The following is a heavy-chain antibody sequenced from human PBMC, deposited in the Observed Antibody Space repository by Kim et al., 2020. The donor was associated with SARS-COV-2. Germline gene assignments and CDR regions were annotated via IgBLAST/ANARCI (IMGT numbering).Heavy chain of an antibody. CDR3: ARRGCSGGSCYSGVGYFAY. V-gene: IGHV4-39*01. Sequence: SETLSLTCTVSGGSISSSSYYWGWIRQPPGKGLEWIGSIYYSGSTYYNPSLKSRVTISVDTSKNQFSLKLSSVTAADTAVYYCARRGCSGGSCYSGVGYFAYWGQGTLVTVSS. D-gene: IGHD2-15*01. CDR2: IYYSGST. J-gene: IGHJ4*02. CDR1: GGSISSSSYY.